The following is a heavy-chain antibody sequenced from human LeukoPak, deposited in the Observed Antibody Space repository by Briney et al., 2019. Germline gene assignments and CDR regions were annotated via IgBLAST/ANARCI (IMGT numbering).Heavy chain of an antibody. CDR2: IIPIPGIA. CDR3: AREKTGTKYYFDY. Sequence: ASVKVSCKASGGTFSSYTISWVRQAPGQGLEWMGRIIPIPGIANYAQKFQGRVTITADKSTSTAYMELSSLRSEDTAVYYCAREKTGTKYYFDYWGQGTLVTVSS. V-gene: IGHV1-69*04. J-gene: IGHJ4*02. CDR1: GGTFSSYT. D-gene: IGHD1-7*01.